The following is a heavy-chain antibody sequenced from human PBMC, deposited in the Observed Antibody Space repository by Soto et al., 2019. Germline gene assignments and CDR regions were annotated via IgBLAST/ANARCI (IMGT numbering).Heavy chain of an antibody. D-gene: IGHD1-26*01. CDR3: AKDGSHTFDY. V-gene: IGHV3-30*18. CDR1: GFTFSHYA. J-gene: IGHJ4*02. Sequence: QVQLVESGGGVVQPGRSLRLSCAASGFTFSHYAMHWVRQAPGKGLEWVALMSYDGSNEYYADSVKGRFTISRDNSKHTLYLQMNSLRAEDTAVCYCAKDGSHTFDYWGQGTLVTVSS. CDR2: MSYDGSNE.